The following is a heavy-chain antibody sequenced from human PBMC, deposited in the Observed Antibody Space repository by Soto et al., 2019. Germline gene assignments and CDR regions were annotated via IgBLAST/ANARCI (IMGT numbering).Heavy chain of an antibody. Sequence: EVQLVESGGGLVQPGGSLRLSCAASGFTFSSHWIHWVRQAPGKGLVWVSRINSGGTITAYADAVKGRFTFSRDNAKNKLYMQMNGLRGEDTAVYHCVRGASGYYYVDSWGQGTLVTVSS. CDR3: VRGASGYYYVDS. CDR1: GFTFSSHW. D-gene: IGHD3-3*01. V-gene: IGHV3-74*01. J-gene: IGHJ4*02. CDR2: INSGGTIT.